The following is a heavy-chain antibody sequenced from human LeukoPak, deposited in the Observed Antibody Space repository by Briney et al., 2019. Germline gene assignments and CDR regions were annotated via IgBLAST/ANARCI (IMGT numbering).Heavy chain of an antibody. D-gene: IGHD1-1*01. CDR3: AREGPGTTFDY. Sequence: GRSLRLSCAASGFTVSSKYMSWVRQAPRKGLEWVSVIYSDRSTYYADSVKGRFTISRDNSKYTLYLQMNSLRAEDTAVYYCAREGPGTTFDYWGQGTLVTVSS. J-gene: IGHJ4*02. V-gene: IGHV3-66*01. CDR2: IYSDRST. CDR1: GFTVSSKY.